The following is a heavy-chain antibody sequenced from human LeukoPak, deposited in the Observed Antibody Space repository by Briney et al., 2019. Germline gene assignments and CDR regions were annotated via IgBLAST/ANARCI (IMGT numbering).Heavy chain of an antibody. CDR1: GGSFSGYY. V-gene: IGHV4-34*01. J-gene: IGHJ4*02. Sequence: SETLSLTCAVYGGSFSGYYWSWIRQPPGKGLEWIGEINHSGSTNYNPSLKSRVTISVDTSKNQFSPKLSSVTAADTAVYYCARGRGTYYYGSGAFYFDYWGQGTLVTVSS. D-gene: IGHD3-10*01. CDR3: ARGRGTYYYGSGAFYFDY. CDR2: INHSGST.